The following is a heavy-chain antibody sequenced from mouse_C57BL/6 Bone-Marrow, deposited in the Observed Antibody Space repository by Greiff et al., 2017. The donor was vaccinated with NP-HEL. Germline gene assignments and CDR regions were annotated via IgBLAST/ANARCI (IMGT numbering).Heavy chain of an antibody. CDR3: ARSPLWLRRNYYAMDY. CDR2: ISYSGST. Sequence: EVKVEESGPGLAKPSQTLSLTCSVTGYSITSDYWNWIRKFPGNKLEYMGYISYSGSTYYNPSLKSRISITRDTSKNQYYLQLNSVTTEDTTTYYCARSPLWLRRNYYAMDYWGQGTSVTVSS. V-gene: IGHV3-8*01. CDR1: GYSITSDY. D-gene: IGHD2-2*01. J-gene: IGHJ4*01.